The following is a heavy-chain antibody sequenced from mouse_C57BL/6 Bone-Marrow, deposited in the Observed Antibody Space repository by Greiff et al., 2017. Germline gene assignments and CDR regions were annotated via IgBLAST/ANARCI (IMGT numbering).Heavy chain of an antibody. Sequence: EVKLEESGGGLVKPGGSLKLSCAASGFTFSSYAMSWVRQTPEKRLEWVATISDGGSYTYYPDNVKGRFTISRDNAKNNLYLQMSHLKSEDTAMYYCARDCSNYEDAYWGQGTLVTVSA. V-gene: IGHV5-4*01. D-gene: IGHD2-5*01. CDR2: ISDGGSYT. CDR3: ARDCSNYEDAY. J-gene: IGHJ3*01. CDR1: GFTFSSYA.